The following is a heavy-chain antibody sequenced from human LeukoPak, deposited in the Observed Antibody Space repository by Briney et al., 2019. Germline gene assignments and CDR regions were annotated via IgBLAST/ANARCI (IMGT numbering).Heavy chain of an antibody. CDR1: GFTFSSYG. CDR2: IWYDGSNK. D-gene: IGHD5-18*01. J-gene: IGHJ3*02. V-gene: IGHV3-33*01. CDR3: ASTGDTAMVNDAFDI. Sequence: GGSLRLSCAASGFTFSSYGMHWVRQAPGKGLEWVAVIWYDGSNKYYADSVKRRFTISRDNSKNTLYLQMNSLRAEDTAVYYCASTGDTAMVNDAFDIWGQGTMVTVSS.